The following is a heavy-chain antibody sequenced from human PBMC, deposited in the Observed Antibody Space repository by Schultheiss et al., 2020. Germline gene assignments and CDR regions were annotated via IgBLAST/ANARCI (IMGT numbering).Heavy chain of an antibody. D-gene: IGHD2-2*01. CDR1: GGSISSYY. Sequence: SETLSLTCTVSGGSISSYYWSWIRQPPGKGLEWIGYIYHSGSTYYNPSLKSRVTISVDRSKNQFSLKLSSVTAADTAVYYCARTLGYCSSTSCQNWFDPWGQGTLGTVSS. CDR2: IYHSGST. J-gene: IGHJ5*02. CDR3: ARTLGYCSSTSCQNWFDP. V-gene: IGHV4-59*12.